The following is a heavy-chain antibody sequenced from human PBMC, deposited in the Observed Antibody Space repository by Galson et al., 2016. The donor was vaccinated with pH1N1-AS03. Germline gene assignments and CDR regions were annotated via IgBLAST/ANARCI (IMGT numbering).Heavy chain of an antibody. CDR1: GYTFTSYG. CDR2: ISPYNGRT. V-gene: IGHV1-18*01. J-gene: IGHJ6*02. Sequence: SVKVSCKASGYTFTSYGIGWVRQAPGQELEWMGWISPYNGRTEYAQKLQGRVTMATDTSTSTAYMELRSLISDDTAMYYCARAFCSGGSCYDYFYYAVDVWGQGTTVTVSS. CDR3: ARAFCSGGSCYDYFYYAVDV. D-gene: IGHD2-15*01.